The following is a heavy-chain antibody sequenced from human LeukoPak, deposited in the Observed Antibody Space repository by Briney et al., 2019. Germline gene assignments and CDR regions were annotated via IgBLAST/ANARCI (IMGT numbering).Heavy chain of an antibody. Sequence: GGSLRLSCTASGFTFGDYAMTWVRQAPGKGLEWVGFIRSKAYGGTTEYAASVKGRFTISRDDSKSFASLQMNSLKTEDTAVYYCTRASNYYPDWGQGTLVTVSS. V-gene: IGHV3-49*04. CDR3: TRASNYYPD. J-gene: IGHJ4*02. CDR1: GFTFGDYA. CDR2: IRSKAYGGTT. D-gene: IGHD3-10*01.